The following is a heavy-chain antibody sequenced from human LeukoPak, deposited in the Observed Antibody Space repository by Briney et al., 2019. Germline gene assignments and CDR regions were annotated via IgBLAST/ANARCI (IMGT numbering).Heavy chain of an antibody. J-gene: IGHJ3*02. CDR3: ARENRDGYQGNAFDI. CDR2: SNPNSGGT. D-gene: IGHD5-24*01. CDR1: GYTFTSYG. V-gene: IGHV1-2*02. Sequence: ASVKLSCKASGYTFTSYGISWVRQAPGQGPEWRGWSNPNSGGTNYAQKLLGRVTMTRNTSISTAYMELSGLRAEDTAVYYCARENRDGYQGNAFDIWGEGTMVTVPS.